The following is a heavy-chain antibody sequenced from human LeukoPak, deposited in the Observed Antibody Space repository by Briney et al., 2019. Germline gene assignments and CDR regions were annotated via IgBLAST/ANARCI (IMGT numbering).Heavy chain of an antibody. Sequence: GGSLRLSCAASGVTLSSYWMHWVRQAPGKGLVWVSRINCDGTSTTYADPVKGRFTISRDTAKNSLYLQMNSLRAEDTAVYYCVAARADFDYWGQGTLVTVSS. D-gene: IGHD2-15*01. CDR2: INCDGTST. V-gene: IGHV3-74*01. CDR1: GVTLSSYW. J-gene: IGHJ4*02. CDR3: VAARADFDY.